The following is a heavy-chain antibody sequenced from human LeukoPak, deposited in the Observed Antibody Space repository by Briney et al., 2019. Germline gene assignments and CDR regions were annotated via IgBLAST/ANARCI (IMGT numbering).Heavy chain of an antibody. CDR2: NTSKANSYAT. V-gene: IGHV3-73*01. D-gene: IGHD3-22*01. CDR1: GFTFSGSA. CDR3: TRRASQYSDSSGYV. Sequence: GGSLRLSCAASGFTFSGSAMHWVRQASGKGLEWVGRNTSKANSYATAYAASVKGKFNISRDDSKNTAYLQMNSLKTEDTAVYYCTRRASQYSDSSGYVRGQGTLVTVSS. J-gene: IGHJ4*02.